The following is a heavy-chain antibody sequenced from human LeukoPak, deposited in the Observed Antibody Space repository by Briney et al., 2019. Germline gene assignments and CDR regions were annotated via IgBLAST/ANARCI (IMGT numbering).Heavy chain of an antibody. J-gene: IGHJ5*02. CDR3: ARVESGFDP. Sequence: QPSETLSLTCAVYGGSFSGYYWSWIRQPPGKGLEWIGEINHSGGTNYNPSLKSRVTISVDTSKNQFSLKLSSVTAADTAVYYCARVESGFDPWGQGTLVTVSS. CDR1: GGSFSGYY. CDR2: INHSGGT. V-gene: IGHV4-34*01.